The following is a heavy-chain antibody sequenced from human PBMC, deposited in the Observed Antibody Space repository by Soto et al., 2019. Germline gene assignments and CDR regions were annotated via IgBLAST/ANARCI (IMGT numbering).Heavy chain of an antibody. CDR3: ARATVVVVVAATLGYCYYGMDV. J-gene: IGHJ6*02. CDR1: GGSFSGYY. CDR2: INHSGST. D-gene: IGHD2-15*01. V-gene: IGHV4-34*01. Sequence: PSETLSLTCAVYGGSFSGYYWSWIRQPPGKGLEWIGEINHSGSTNYNPSLKSRVTISVDTSKNQFSLKLSSVTAADTAVYYCARATVVVVVAATLGYCYYGMDVWGQGTTVTVSS.